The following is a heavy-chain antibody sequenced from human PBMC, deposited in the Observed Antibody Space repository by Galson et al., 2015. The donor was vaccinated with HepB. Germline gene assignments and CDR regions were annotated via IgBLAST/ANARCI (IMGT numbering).Heavy chain of an antibody. CDR1: GDSVSSNSAA. CDR2: TYYRSKWYN. J-gene: IGHJ5*02. Sequence: CAISGDSVSSNSAAWTWIRQSPSRGLEWLGRTYYRSKWYNDYALSVKSRITINPDTSRNHFSQQLNSVTPADTAVYYCAREKYSTSWYWVDPWGQGTLVTVSS. V-gene: IGHV6-1*01. CDR3: AREKYSTSWYWVDP. D-gene: IGHD6-13*01.